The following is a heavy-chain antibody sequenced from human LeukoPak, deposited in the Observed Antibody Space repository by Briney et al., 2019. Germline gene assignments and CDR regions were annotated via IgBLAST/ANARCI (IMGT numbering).Heavy chain of an antibody. V-gene: IGHV4-34*01. CDR3: AVEGIAVAGTRRLGY. Sequence: SETLSLTCAVYGGSFSGYYWSWIRQPPGKGLGWIGEINHSGSTNYNPSLKSRVTISVDTSKNQFSLKLSSVTAADTAVYYCAVEGIAVAGTRRLGYWGQGTLVTVSS. D-gene: IGHD6-19*01. J-gene: IGHJ4*02. CDR2: INHSGST. CDR1: GGSFSGYY.